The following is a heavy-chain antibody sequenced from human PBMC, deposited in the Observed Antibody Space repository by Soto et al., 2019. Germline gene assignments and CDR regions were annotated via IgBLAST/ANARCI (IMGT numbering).Heavy chain of an antibody. CDR3: AASLGDYSNYVGSGWFDP. CDR1: GFTFSSYG. Sequence: QVQLVESGGGVVQPGRSLRLSCAASGFTFSSYGMHWVRQAPGKGLERVAVIWYDGSNKYYADSVKGRFTISRDNSKNTLYLQMNSLRAEDTAVYYCAASLGDYSNYVGSGWFDPWGQGTLVTVSS. CDR2: IWYDGSNK. J-gene: IGHJ5*02. V-gene: IGHV3-33*01. D-gene: IGHD4-4*01.